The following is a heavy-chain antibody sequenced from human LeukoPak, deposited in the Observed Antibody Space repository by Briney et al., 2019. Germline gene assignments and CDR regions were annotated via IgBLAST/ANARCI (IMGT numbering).Heavy chain of an antibody. V-gene: IGHV3-23*01. CDR3: AKGGYYYYYGMDV. J-gene: IGHJ6*02. CDR2: ISDSGGST. Sequence: GGSLRLSCAAFGFTFSSYAMNWVRQAPGKGLEWVSGISDSGGSTYYADSVKGRFTISRDNSKNTLYLQMNSLRAEDTAVYYCAKGGYYYYYGMDVWGQGTPVTVS. CDR1: GFTFSSYA.